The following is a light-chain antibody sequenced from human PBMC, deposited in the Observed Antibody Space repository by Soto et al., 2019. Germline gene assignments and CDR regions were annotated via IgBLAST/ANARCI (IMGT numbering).Light chain of an antibody. CDR3: QSYDSSLSGV. J-gene: IGLJ3*02. Sequence: QPVLTQPPSVSGAPGQRVTISCTGRSSNIGAGYDVHWYQQLPGTAPKLLIYGNSNRPSGVPDRFSGSKSGTSASLAITGLQAEHEADYYCQSYDSSLSGVFGGGTKLTVL. V-gene: IGLV1-40*01. CDR1: SSNIGAGYD. CDR2: GNS.